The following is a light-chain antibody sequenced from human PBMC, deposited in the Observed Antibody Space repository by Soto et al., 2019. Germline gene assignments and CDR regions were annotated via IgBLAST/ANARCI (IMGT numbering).Light chain of an antibody. CDR3: QQYNDWPLT. CDR1: QSISSN. Sequence: EIVMTQSPGTLSVSPGERATLSSRASQSISSNLAWYQQKAGQAPRLLIYGASSRATGVPATFSGSGSGTEFTLTISSLQSEDFAVYYCQQYNDWPLTFGGGTKVDIK. CDR2: GAS. V-gene: IGKV3-15*01. J-gene: IGKJ4*01.